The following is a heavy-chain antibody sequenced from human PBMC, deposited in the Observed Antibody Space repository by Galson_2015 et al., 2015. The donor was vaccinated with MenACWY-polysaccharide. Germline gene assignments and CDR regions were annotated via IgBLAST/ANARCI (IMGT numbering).Heavy chain of an antibody. Sequence: SLRLSCKASGFTFTSYWIRWVRQAPGRGLEWVGKIKPVGGAKMYVDSLKGRVTISRDSAKNSMYLQMDSLRSEDTAVDYCASGPYSGSCSGLDAFDIWGQGTMVTVSS. J-gene: IGHJ3*02. CDR1: GFTFTSYW. CDR2: IKPVGGAK. CDR3: ASGPYSGSCSGLDAFDI. V-gene: IGHV3-7*01. D-gene: IGHD1-26*01.